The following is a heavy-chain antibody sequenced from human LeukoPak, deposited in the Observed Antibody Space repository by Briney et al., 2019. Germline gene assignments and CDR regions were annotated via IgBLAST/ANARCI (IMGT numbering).Heavy chain of an antibody. D-gene: IGHD2-2*01. CDR3: ATEAAMEDYYYYGMDV. V-gene: IGHV3-53*01. CDR1: GFTFSTYW. J-gene: IGHJ6*02. CDR2: IYSGGST. Sequence: GGFLRLSCSASGFTFSTYWMSWVRQAPGKGLEWVSVIYSGGSTYYADSVKGRFTISRDNSKNTLYLQMNSLRAEDTAVYYCATEAAMEDYYYYGMDVWGQGTTVTVSS.